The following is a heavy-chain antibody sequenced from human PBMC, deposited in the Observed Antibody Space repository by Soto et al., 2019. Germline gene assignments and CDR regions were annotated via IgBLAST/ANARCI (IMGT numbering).Heavy chain of an antibody. CDR1: GFTFSEFA. J-gene: IGHJ4*02. D-gene: IGHD4-17*01. CDR2: IRSKGNSYAT. CDR3: ASYDYGDYVIDY. Sequence: GGSLRLSCAASGFTFSEFAVHWVRQASGKGLEWVGRIRSKGNSYATAYAASVKGRFTISRDDSKNTAYLQMNSLKTEDTAVYYCASYDYGDYVIDYWGQGTLVTVSS. V-gene: IGHV3-73*01.